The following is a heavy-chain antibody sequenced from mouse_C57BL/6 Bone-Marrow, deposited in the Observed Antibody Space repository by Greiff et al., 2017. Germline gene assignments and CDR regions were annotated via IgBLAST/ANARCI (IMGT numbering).Heavy chain of an antibody. V-gene: IGHV5-16*01. CDR2: INYDGSST. Sequence: EVKLVESEGGLVQPGSSMKLSCTASGFTFSDYYMAWVRQVPEKGLEWVANINYDGSSTYYLDSLKSRFIISRDNANNILYLQMSSLKSEDTATYYCARVYYSNPYYYAMDYWGQGTSVTVSS. CDR1: GFTFSDYY. D-gene: IGHD2-5*01. CDR3: ARVYYSNPYYYAMDY. J-gene: IGHJ4*01.